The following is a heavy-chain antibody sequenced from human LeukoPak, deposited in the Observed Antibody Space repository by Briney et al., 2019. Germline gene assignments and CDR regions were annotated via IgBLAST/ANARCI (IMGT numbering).Heavy chain of an antibody. Sequence: GGSLRLSCAASGCSFDDYAMHWVRQAPGKGLEWVSLISGDGGSTYYADSVKGRFTISRDNSKNSLYLQMNSLRTEDTALYYCAKAIRGSSWPYYYYYGMDVWGQGATVTVSS. CDR3: AKAIRGSSWPYYYYYGMDV. CDR2: ISGDGGST. V-gene: IGHV3-43*02. CDR1: GCSFDDYA. J-gene: IGHJ6*02. D-gene: IGHD6-13*01.